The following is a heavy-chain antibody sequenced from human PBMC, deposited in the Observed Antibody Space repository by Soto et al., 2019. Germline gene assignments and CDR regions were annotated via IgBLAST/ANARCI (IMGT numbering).Heavy chain of an antibody. Sequence: QVQLQESGPGLVKPSQTLSLTCTVSAGSISRGDYYWNWIRQHPGKGLKWIGYMYYSGNTHYNPSFKSRVTISGDTSKNQFSLKLSSVTSADTAVYYCARGRTYCGGDCYPTVFDYWGQGTLVTVSS. J-gene: IGHJ4*02. V-gene: IGHV4-31*03. CDR1: AGSISRGDYY. D-gene: IGHD2-21*02. CDR3: ARGRTYCGGDCYPTVFDY. CDR2: MYYSGNT.